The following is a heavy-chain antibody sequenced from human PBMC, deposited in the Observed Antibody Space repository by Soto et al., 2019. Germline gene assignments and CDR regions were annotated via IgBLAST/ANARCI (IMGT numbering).Heavy chain of an antibody. CDR3: ARNPYCSSTSCHPTDYYYYGMDV. Sequence: SQTLSLPCAISGDSVSSNSAAWNWIRQSPSRGLEWLGRTYYRSKWYNDYAVSVKSRITINPDTSKNQFSLQLNSVTPEDTAVYYCARNPYCSSTSCHPTDYYYYGMDVWGQGTTVTVSS. J-gene: IGHJ6*02. D-gene: IGHD2-2*01. V-gene: IGHV6-1*01. CDR1: GDSVSSNSAA. CDR2: TYYRSKWYN.